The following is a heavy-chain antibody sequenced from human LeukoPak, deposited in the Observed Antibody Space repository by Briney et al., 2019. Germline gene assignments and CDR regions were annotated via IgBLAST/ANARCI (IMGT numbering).Heavy chain of an antibody. CDR3: ARYNWNNFDY. Sequence: SETLSLTCTVSGGSISSHYWSWIRQPPGKGLEWIGYIYYSGSTNYNPSLKSRVTISVDTSKNQFSLKLSSVTAADTAVYYRARYNWNNFDYWGQGTLVTVSS. D-gene: IGHD1/OR15-1a*01. V-gene: IGHV4-59*11. CDR1: GGSISSHY. J-gene: IGHJ4*02. CDR2: IYYSGST.